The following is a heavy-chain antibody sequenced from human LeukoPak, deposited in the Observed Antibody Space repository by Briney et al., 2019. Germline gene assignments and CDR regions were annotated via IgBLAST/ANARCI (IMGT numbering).Heavy chain of an antibody. CDR2: ISYDGSNR. CDR3: VTSKGAGYFDY. Sequence: GGSLRLSCAASGFTFSSYAMHWVRQAPGKGLEWVSLISYDGSNRYYADSVRGRFTISRDNSKNTLYLQMNTLRTDDTAVYYCVTSKGAGYFDYWGQGTLVTVSS. J-gene: IGHJ4*02. CDR1: GFTFSSYA. V-gene: IGHV3-30*04. D-gene: IGHD6-19*01.